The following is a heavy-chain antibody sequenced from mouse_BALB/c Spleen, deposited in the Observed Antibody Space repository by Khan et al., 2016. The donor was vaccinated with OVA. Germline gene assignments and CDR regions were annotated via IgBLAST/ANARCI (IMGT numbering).Heavy chain of an antibody. V-gene: IGHV1S56*01. CDR3: ARSGYDYFAY. Sequence: QVQLQQSGPELVKPGASVRISCKASDYTFTSYYIHWVKQRPGQGLEWIGQIYPGDGETKYNGKFKGKVTLTADKSSSTAYMQLSSLTSEDSAVYFCARSGYDYFAYWGQGTLVTVSA. D-gene: IGHD2-14*01. CDR2: IYPGDGET. J-gene: IGHJ3*01. CDR1: DYTFTSYY.